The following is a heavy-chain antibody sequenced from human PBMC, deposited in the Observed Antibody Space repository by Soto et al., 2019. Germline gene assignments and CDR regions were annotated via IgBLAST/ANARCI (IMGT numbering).Heavy chain of an antibody. CDR1: GFTFSSYW. CDR2: IKQDGSEK. V-gene: IGHV3-7*01. CDR3: AGRGGFKVRGAFDI. J-gene: IGHJ3*02. D-gene: IGHD3-16*01. Sequence: GGSLRLSCAASGFTFSSYWMSWVRQAPGKGLEWVANIKQDGSEKYYVDSVKGRFTISRDNAKNSLYLQMNSVRAEDTAVYYCAGRGGFKVRGAFDIWGQGTMVTVSS.